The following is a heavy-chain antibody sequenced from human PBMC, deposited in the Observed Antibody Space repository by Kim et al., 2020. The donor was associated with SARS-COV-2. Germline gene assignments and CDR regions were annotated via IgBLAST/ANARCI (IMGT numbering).Heavy chain of an antibody. Sequence: YSPSLKIRVTISVDTSKNQFSLHLTSVTAADTAVYYCARQGANYYYGMDVWGQGTTVTVSS. D-gene: IGHD3-16*01. CDR3: ARQGANYYYGMDV. V-gene: IGHV4-59*08. J-gene: IGHJ6*02.